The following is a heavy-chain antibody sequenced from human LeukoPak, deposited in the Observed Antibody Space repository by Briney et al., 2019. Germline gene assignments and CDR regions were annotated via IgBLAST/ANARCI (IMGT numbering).Heavy chain of an antibody. D-gene: IGHD6-19*01. V-gene: IGHV3-33*01. CDR1: GFTFSSYG. J-gene: IGHJ4*02. CDR2: IWYDGSNK. Sequence: PGGSLRLSCAASGFTFSSYGMHWVRQAPGKGLERVAVIWYDGSNKYYADSVKGRFTISRDNSKNTLYLQMNSLRAEDTAVYYCARIFVRLVKEGDYWGQGTLVTVSS. CDR3: ARIFVRLVKEGDY.